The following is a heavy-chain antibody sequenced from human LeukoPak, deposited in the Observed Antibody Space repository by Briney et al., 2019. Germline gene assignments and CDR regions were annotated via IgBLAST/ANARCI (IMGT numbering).Heavy chain of an antibody. CDR3: ARRYCSGGSCYEVDY. V-gene: IGHV1-2*02. D-gene: IGHD2-15*01. Sequence: GASVTVSCKASGYTFTGYYMHWVRQAPGQGLECMGGINPNSGGTNYAQNFQGRVAMIRDTTISTAYTELRRLRSDDTAVSYCARRYCSGGSCYEVDYWGQGTLVTVSS. J-gene: IGHJ4*02. CDR2: INPNSGGT. CDR1: GYTFTGYY.